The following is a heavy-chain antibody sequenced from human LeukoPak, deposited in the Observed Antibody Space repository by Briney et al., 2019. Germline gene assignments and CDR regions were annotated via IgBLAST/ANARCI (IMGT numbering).Heavy chain of an antibody. V-gene: IGHV3-11*06. CDR2: ISSDNTYT. D-gene: IGHD3-22*01. Sequence: GGSLRLSCAASGFTFNDYHMSWIRQAPGKGLEWVACISSDNTYTDYADSVKGRFTISRDNPKKSLYLQTNSLRDEDTAVYYCATSYFDSSGYLQYFDDWGQGTLVTVSS. CDR1: GFTFNDYH. CDR3: ATSYFDSSGYLQYFDD. J-gene: IGHJ4*02.